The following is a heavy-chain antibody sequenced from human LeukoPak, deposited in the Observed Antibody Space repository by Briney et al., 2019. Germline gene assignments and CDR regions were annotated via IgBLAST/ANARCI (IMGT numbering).Heavy chain of an antibody. Sequence: ASVKVSCKASGYTFTSYGISWVRQAPGQGLEWMGRIIPILGIANYAQKFQGRVTITADKSTSTAYMELSSLRSEDTAVYYCARSQWRTAYFDLWGRGTLVTVSS. CDR2: IIPILGIA. CDR3: ARSQWRTAYFDL. CDR1: GYTFTSYG. D-gene: IGHD6-19*01. J-gene: IGHJ2*01. V-gene: IGHV1-69*04.